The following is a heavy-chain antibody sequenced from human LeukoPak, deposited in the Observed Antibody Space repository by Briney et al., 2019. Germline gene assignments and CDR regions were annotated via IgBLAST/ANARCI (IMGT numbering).Heavy chain of an antibody. CDR2: FYYSGST. D-gene: IGHD3-3*01. Sequence: ASETLSLTCTVSGGSISSGGYYWSWIRQPPGKGLEWIGYFYYSGSTNYNPSLKSRVTISIDMSKNQFSLKLRSVTAADTAVYCCASLPYYYDFWSGYPYYFDYRGQGTLVTVSS. V-gene: IGHV4-61*08. CDR3: ASLPYYYDFWSGYPYYFDY. CDR1: GGSISSGGYY. J-gene: IGHJ4*02.